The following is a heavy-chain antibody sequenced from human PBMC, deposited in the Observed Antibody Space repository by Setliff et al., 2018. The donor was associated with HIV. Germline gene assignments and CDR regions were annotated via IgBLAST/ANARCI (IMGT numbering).Heavy chain of an antibody. J-gene: IGHJ4*02. CDR2: IYYSGST. V-gene: IGHV4-39*01. D-gene: IGHD3-22*01. CDR3: ARLRITMIMMLNYFDY. Sequence: PSETLSLTCTVSGGSISSSSYYWGWIRQPPGKGLEWIGSIYYSGSTYYNPSLKSRGTISVDTSKNQFSLRLTSVTAADTAVYFCARLRITMIMMLNYFDYWGQGTLVTVS. CDR1: GGSISSSSYY.